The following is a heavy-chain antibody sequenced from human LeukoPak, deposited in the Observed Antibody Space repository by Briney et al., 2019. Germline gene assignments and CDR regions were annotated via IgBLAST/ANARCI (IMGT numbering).Heavy chain of an antibody. CDR3: ATLPYDSGSYMEYYFDY. V-gene: IGHV1-18*01. D-gene: IGHD1-26*01. Sequence: ASVKVSCKASGYTFTSYGISWVRQAPGQGLEWMGWISAYNGNTNYAQKLQGRVTMTEDTSTDTAYMELSSLRSEDTAVYYCATLPYDSGSYMEYYFDYWGQGTLVTVSS. J-gene: IGHJ4*02. CDR1: GYTFTSYG. CDR2: ISAYNGNT.